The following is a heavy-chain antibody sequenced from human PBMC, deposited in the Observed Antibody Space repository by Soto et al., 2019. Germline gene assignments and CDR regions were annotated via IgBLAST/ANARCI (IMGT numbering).Heavy chain of an antibody. CDR2: IFFTGRA. CDR1: VGSVSTGSYD. CDR3: ARDGHGMDV. J-gene: IGHJ6*02. Sequence: LSLTCTVSVGSVSTGSYDWSWIRQPPGKGLEWIGKIFFTGRAHYNPSLRNRVTMSVDTSKDQFSLTLTSVTAADTAVYYCARDGHGMDVWGQGTTLTV. V-gene: IGHV4-61*01.